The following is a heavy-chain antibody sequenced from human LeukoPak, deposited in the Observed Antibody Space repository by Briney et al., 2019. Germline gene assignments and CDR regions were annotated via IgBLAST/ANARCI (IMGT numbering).Heavy chain of an antibody. CDR2: INLNSGGT. Sequence: ASVKVSCKASGYSLTGYYMHWVRQAPGQGLEWMGWINLNSGGTNYPQKFQGRVTMTRDTSISTAYMELSRLRSDDTAVYYCARDGGNWGFDYWGQGTLVTVSS. J-gene: IGHJ4*02. CDR3: ARDGGNWGFDY. D-gene: IGHD7-27*01. V-gene: IGHV1-2*02. CDR1: GYSLTGYY.